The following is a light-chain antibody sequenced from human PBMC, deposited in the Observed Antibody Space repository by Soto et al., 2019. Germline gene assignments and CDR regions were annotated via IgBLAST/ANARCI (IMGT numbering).Light chain of an antibody. CDR1: QGIXNY. Sequence: DIQMTQSPSSLSASAGDRGTIACRASQGIXNYLGWYQQKPGKVPKFLXDAASTLQSGVPSRLSGSGSATDFTLTISSLQPDDFSNYYCQQYNSYSTTFGQGTRLDIK. J-gene: IGKJ5*01. CDR2: AAS. V-gene: IGKV1-27*01. CDR3: QQYNSYSTT.